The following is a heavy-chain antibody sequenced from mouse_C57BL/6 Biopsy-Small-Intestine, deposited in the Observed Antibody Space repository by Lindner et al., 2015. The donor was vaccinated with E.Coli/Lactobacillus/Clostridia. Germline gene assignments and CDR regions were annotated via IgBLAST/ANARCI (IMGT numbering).Heavy chain of an antibody. CDR2: ISSGSSTI. CDR3: ARRSYDGYFFDY. V-gene: IGHV5-17*01. D-gene: IGHD2-3*01. CDR1: GFTFSDYG. Sequence: VQLQESGGGLVKPGGSLKLSCAASGFTFSDYGMHWVRQAPEKGLEWVAYISSGSSTIYYADTVKGRFTISRDNAKNTLFLQMTSPRSEDTAMYYCARRSYDGYFFDYWGQGTTLTVSS. J-gene: IGHJ2*01.